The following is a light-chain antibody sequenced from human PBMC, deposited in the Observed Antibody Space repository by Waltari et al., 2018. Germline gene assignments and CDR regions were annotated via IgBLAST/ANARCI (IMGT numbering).Light chain of an antibody. Sequence: DIQLTQSPSILSASVGDRVTITCRASQGISNYFAWSQQKPGKVPKLLIYDVSTLQSGAPSRFSGSGSGTEFTLTISSLQPEDFATYYCQHLHNYPLTFGGGTKVEIK. CDR3: QHLHNYPLT. V-gene: IGKV1-9*01. J-gene: IGKJ4*01. CDR1: QGISNY. CDR2: DVS.